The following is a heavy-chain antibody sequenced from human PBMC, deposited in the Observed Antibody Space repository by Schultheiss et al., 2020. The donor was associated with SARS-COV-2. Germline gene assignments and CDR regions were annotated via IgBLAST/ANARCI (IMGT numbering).Heavy chain of an antibody. CDR2: IWYDGSNK. J-gene: IGHJ5*02. V-gene: IGHV3-33*08. D-gene: IGHD3-9*01. CDR1: GFTFSDHY. Sequence: GESLKISCAASGFTFSDHYMDWVRQAPGKGLEWVAVIWYDGSNKYYADSVKGRFTISRDNSKNTLYLQMNSLRAEDTAVYYCARDMRDILTGYYLWFDPWGQGTLVTVSS. CDR3: ARDMRDILTGYYLWFDP.